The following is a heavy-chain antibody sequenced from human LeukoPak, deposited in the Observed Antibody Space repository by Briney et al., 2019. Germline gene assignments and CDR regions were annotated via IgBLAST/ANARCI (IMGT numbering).Heavy chain of an antibody. D-gene: IGHD2-2*02. Sequence: GGSLRLSCAASGLNFDDYAMHWVRQAPGKGLEWVSLISWDGAGTYYADSVKGRFTISRDNSKNSLYLQMNSLRAEDTALYYCAKGGYCTSTSCYTYMDVWGKGTTVTVSS. CDR1: GLNFDDYA. J-gene: IGHJ6*03. CDR2: ISWDGAGT. CDR3: AKGGYCTSTSCYTYMDV. V-gene: IGHV3-43D*03.